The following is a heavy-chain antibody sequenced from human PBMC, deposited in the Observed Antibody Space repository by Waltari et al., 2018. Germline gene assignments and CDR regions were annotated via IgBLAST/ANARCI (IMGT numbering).Heavy chain of an antibody. V-gene: IGHV1-8*01. J-gene: IGHJ6*02. Sequence: QVQLVQSGAEVKKPGASVKVSGKASGYTFTSYDINWVRQATEQGLEWMGWMNPNSGNTGYAQKFQGRVTMTRNTSISTAYMELSSLRSEDTAVYYCARGLRFLEWLSSYYYGMDVWGQGTTVTVSS. CDR3: ARGLRFLEWLSSYYYGMDV. CDR2: MNPNSGNT. D-gene: IGHD3-3*01. CDR1: GYTFTSYD.